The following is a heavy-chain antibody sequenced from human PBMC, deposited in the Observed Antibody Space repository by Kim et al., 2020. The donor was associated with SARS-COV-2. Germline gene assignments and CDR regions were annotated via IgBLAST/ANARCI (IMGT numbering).Heavy chain of an antibody. D-gene: IGHD3-9*01. V-gene: IGHV3-23*01. J-gene: IGHJ4*02. Sequence: VKDRFTISRNNTKNTLYLRMNSLRAEDTAVYYCARGGILTGLFRRSLVVIWGQGTLVTVSS. CDR3: ARGGILTGLFRRSLVVI.